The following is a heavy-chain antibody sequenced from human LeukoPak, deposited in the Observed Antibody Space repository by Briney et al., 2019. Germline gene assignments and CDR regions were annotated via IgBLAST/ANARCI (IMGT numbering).Heavy chain of an antibody. CDR1: GFTFSNHA. D-gene: IGHD3-10*02. Sequence: GGSLRLSCAASGFTFSNHAMSWVRQAPGKGLEWVSYISSSGSTIYYADSVKGRFTISRDNAKNSLYLQMNSLRAEDTAVYYCAELGITMIGGVWGKGTTVTISS. V-gene: IGHV3-48*03. CDR2: ISSSGSTI. J-gene: IGHJ6*04. CDR3: AELGITMIGGV.